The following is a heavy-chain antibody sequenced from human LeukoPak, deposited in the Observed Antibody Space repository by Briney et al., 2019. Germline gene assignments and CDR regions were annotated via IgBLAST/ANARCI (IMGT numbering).Heavy chain of an antibody. CDR2: INHSGST. V-gene: IGHV4-34*01. CDR1: GGSISSYY. J-gene: IGHJ5*02. D-gene: IGHD3-22*01. Sequence: SETLSLTCTVSGGSISSYYWSWIRQPPGKGLEWIGEINHSGSTNYNPSLKSRVTISVDTSKNQFSLKLSSVTAADTAVYYCATAPNSSGYYWFDPWGQGTLVTVSS. CDR3: ATAPNSSGYYWFDP.